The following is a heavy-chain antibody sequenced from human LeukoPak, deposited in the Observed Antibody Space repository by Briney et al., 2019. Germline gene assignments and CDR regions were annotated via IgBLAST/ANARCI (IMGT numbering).Heavy chain of an antibody. J-gene: IGHJ4*02. CDR1: GFTFGDYA. CDR3: TSEYDFWSGYYGDFDY. D-gene: IGHD3-3*01. CDR2: IRSKAYGGTT. Sequence: GRSLRLSCTASGFTFGDYAMSWFRQAPGKGLEWVGFIRSKAYGGTTEYAASVKGRFTISRDDSKSIAYLQMNSLKTEDTAVYYCTSEYDFWSGYYGDFDYWGLGTLVTVSS. V-gene: IGHV3-49*03.